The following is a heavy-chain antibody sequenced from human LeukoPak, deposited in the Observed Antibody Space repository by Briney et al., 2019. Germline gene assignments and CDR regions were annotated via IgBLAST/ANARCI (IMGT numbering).Heavy chain of an antibody. CDR2: IYYSGST. J-gene: IGHJ4*02. CDR3: ARAYDFAFDY. D-gene: IGHD2/OR15-2a*01. CDR1: GGSISSSSYY. Sequence: PSQTLSLTCTASGGSISSSSYYWGWIRQPPGKGLEWIGSIYYSGSTYYNPSLKSRVTISVDTSKNQFSLKLSSVTAADTAVYYCARAYDFAFDYWGQGTLVTVSS. V-gene: IGHV4-39*07.